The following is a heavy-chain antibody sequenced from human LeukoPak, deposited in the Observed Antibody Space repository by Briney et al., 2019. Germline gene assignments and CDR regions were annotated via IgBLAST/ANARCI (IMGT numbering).Heavy chain of an antibody. CDR1: GLTFSSYW. CDR2: IKQDGSEK. J-gene: IGHJ6*02. V-gene: IGHV3-7*01. CDR3: ARGRIARFLIALTYHYGMDV. Sequence: GGSLRLSCAASGLTFSSYWMSWVRQAPGKGLEWVANIKQDGSEKYYVDSVKGRFTISRDNAKNSLYLQMNSLRAEDTAVYYCARGRIARFLIALTYHYGMDVWGQGTTVTVSS. D-gene: IGHD2-15*01.